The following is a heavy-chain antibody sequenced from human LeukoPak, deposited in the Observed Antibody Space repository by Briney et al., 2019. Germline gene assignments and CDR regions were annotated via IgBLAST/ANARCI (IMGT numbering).Heavy chain of an antibody. D-gene: IGHD3-22*01. CDR3: ARTYISGDQPDAFDI. J-gene: IGHJ3*02. CDR2: IHYSGTT. Sequence: SETLSLTCTVSGGSISGDYWSWIRQPPGRGLEWIGYIHYSGTTNYNPALKSRFTISVDTSKNQFSPKLSSVTAADTAVYYCARTYISGDQPDAFDIWGQGTMVTVSS. V-gene: IGHV4-59*01. CDR1: GGSISGDY.